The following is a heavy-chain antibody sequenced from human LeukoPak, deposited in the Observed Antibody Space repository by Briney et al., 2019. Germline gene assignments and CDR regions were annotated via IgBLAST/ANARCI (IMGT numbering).Heavy chain of an antibody. D-gene: IGHD6-13*01. CDR1: GFTFSSYW. Sequence: GGSLRLSCAASGFTFSSYWMHWVRQAPGKGLVWISRINSDGSSTSYADSVKGRFTISRDNAKNTLYLQMSSLRAEDTAVYYCAKEPIVAVNGPVWGIGTTVTISS. CDR3: AKEPIVAVNGPV. CDR2: INSDGSST. V-gene: IGHV3-74*01. J-gene: IGHJ6*04.